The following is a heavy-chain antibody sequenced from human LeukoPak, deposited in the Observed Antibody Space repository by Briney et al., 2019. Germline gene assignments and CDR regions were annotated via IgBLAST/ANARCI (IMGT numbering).Heavy chain of an antibody. V-gene: IGHV3-7*03. CDR3: TRGGGLDV. CDR2: INHNGNVN. D-gene: IGHD3-16*01. CDR1: EFPFSSYW. Sequence: GGSLRLSCVASEFPFSSYWMSWARQAPGKGLEWVASINHNGNVNYYVDSVKGRFTISRDNAKNSLYLQMSNLRAEDTAVYFCTRGGGLDVWGQGATVTVSS. J-gene: IGHJ6*02.